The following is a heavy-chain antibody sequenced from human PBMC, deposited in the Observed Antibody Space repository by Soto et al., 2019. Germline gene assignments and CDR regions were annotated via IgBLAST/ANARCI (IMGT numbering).Heavy chain of an antibody. CDR1: GGTFSSYA. D-gene: IGHD3-22*01. CDR3: ARDGDYYDSSGYYWFDP. J-gene: IGHJ5*02. V-gene: IGHV1-69*06. CDR2: IIPIFGTA. Sequence: SVKVSCKASGGTFSSYAISWVRQAPGQGLEWMGGIIPIFGTANYAQKFQGRVTITADKSTSTAYMELSSLRSEDTAVYYCARDGDYYDSSGYYWFDPWGQGTLVTVSS.